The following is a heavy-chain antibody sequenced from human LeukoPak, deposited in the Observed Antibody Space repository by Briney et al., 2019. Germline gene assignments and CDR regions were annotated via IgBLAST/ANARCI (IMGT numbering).Heavy chain of an antibody. D-gene: IGHD5-18*01. V-gene: IGHV1-18*01. Sequence: ASVKVSFKASGYTFTSYGISWVRHATGQRLEWIGWISAYNGNTNYAQNHQGRVTMTTDTSTSTAYMELRRLRSDDTAVYYCAREGIQLWLDLSYWGQETLVTVTS. J-gene: IGHJ4*02. CDR3: AREGIQLWLDLSY. CDR2: ISAYNGNT. CDR1: GYTFTSYG.